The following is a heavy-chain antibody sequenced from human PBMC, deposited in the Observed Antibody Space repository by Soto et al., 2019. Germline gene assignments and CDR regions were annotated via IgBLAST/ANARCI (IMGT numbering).Heavy chain of an antibody. CDR2: IIPIFGTA. J-gene: IGHJ4*02. CDR3: AYPADGPHNRYYFDY. V-gene: IGHV1-69*06. D-gene: IGHD6-13*01. Sequence: ASVKVSCKASGGTFSSYAISWVRQAPGQGLEWMGGIIPIFGTANYAQKFQGRVTITADKSTSTAYMELSSLRSEDTAVYYCAYPADGPHNRYYFDYWGQGTLVTVSS. CDR1: GGTFSSYA.